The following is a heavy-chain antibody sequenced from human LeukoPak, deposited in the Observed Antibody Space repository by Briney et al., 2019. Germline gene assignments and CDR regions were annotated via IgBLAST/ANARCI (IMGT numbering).Heavy chain of an antibody. CDR2: ISSSGSTI. CDR3: VRDVTGSGWY. D-gene: IGHD6-19*01. CDR1: AFTFSSYD. Sequence: GSLRLSCAASAFTFSSYDMNWVRQAPGKGLEWVSYISSSGSTIYYADSVKGRFTISRDNAKNSLYLQMNSLRAEDTAVYYCVRDVTGSGWYWGQGTLVTVSS. J-gene: IGHJ4*02. V-gene: IGHV3-48*03.